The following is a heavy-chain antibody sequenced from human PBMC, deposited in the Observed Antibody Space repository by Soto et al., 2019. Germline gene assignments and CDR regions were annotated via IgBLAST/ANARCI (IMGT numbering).Heavy chain of an antibody. CDR1: GFTFSSYG. J-gene: IGHJ3*02. CDR2: ISYDGSNK. D-gene: IGHD3-3*01. V-gene: IGHV3-30*18. Sequence: PGGSLRLSCAASGFTFSSYGMHWVRQAPGKGLEWVAVISYDGSNKYYADSVKGRFTISRDNSKNTLYLQMNSLRAEDTAVYYCAKDYSRSLYYDFWSGYRQIWGQGTMVTVSS. CDR3: AKDYSRSLYYDFWSGYRQI.